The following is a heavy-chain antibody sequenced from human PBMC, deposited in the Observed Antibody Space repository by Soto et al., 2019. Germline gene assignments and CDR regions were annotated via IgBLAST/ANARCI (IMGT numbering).Heavy chain of an antibody. V-gene: IGHV3-23*01. D-gene: IGHD3-10*01. CDR1: GFALRGYV. CDR2: ISASGGST. CDR3: SRGSYGSETYYPRAKGNWFDP. J-gene: IGHJ5*02. Sequence: GGSLRLSCTVSGFALRGYVMSWLRQAPGKGLEGVAAISASGGSTSYADSVKGRFTISRANSENTLYLRMSSLRADDPAVINCSRGSYGSETYYPRAKGNWFDPGGQGTRATAPQ.